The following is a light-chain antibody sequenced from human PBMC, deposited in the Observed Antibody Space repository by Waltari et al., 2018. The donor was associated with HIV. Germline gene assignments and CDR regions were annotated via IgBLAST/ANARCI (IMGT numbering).Light chain of an antibody. CDR1: ALANQH. J-gene: IGLJ3*02. Sequence: SYELTQPPSVSVSPGQTARITCSGDALANQHAYWFQQKPGQAPVLFIYKDRERPPGIPARFSGSRSGTTVMLTISGVQAGDEADYYCQSVDSSRIWVFGGGTKLTVL. CDR3: QSVDSSRIWV. V-gene: IGLV3-25*03. CDR2: KDR.